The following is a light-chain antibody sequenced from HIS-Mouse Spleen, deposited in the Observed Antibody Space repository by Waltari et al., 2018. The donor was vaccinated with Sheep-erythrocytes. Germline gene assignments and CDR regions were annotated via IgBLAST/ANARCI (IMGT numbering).Light chain of an antibody. V-gene: IGKV1-39*01. J-gene: IGKJ4*01. CDR2: AAS. Sequence: DIQMTQSPSSLSASVGDRVTITCRASQSISSYLNWYQQKPGKAPKLLIYAASRLQSGVPSRFSGSGSGTDFTLTISSLQPEDVATYYCQQSYSTPPTFGGGTKVEIK. CDR1: QSISSY. CDR3: QQSYSTPPT.